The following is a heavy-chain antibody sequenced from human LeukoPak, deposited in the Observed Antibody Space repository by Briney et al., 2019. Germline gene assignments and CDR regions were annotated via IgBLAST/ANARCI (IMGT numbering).Heavy chain of an antibody. Sequence: PGGSLRLSCAASGFTFSSYAMSWVRQAPGKGLEWVSAISGSGGSTHYADSVKGRFTISRDNSKNTLYLQMNSLRAEDTAVYYCAKDQGDDILTGLDYWGQGTLVTVSS. D-gene: IGHD3-9*01. V-gene: IGHV3-23*01. CDR3: AKDQGDDILTGLDY. J-gene: IGHJ4*02. CDR2: ISGSGGST. CDR1: GFTFSSYA.